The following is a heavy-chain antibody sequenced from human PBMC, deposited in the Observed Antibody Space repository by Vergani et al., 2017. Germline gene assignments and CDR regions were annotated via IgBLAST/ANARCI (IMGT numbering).Heavy chain of an antibody. J-gene: IGHJ4*02. CDR2: ISSSSSYT. CDR1: GFTFSYYY. D-gene: IGHD1-26*01. CDR3: ARDKWWEAFDW. Sequence: QVQLVESGGGLVKPGGSLRLSCAASGFTFSYYYMSWIRQAPGKGLEWVSYISSSSSYTNYADSVKGRFTISRDNAKNALYLKMNSLKAEDTAVYYCARDKWWEAFDWWGQGTLVTV. V-gene: IGHV3-11*05.